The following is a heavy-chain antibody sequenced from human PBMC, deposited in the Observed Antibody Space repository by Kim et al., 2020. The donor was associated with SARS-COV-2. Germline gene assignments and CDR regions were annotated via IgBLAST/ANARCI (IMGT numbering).Heavy chain of an antibody. D-gene: IGHD7-27*01. Sequence: SQTLSLTCAISRDSVSSDSAASNWIRQSPSRGLEWLGRTYYRSYRSKWSTDFALSVQSRITIKPDTSKNQFSLQLNSVTPEDTAVYYCVREKTTGDDYAMDVWGQGTPVTVSS. V-gene: IGHV6-1*01. J-gene: IGHJ6*02. CDR3: VREKTTGDDYAMDV. CDR2: TYYRSYRSKWST. CDR1: RDSVSSDSAA.